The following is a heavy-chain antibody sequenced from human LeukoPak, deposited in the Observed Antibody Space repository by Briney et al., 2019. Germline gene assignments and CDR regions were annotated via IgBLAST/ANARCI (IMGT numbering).Heavy chain of an antibody. V-gene: IGHV4-4*07. CDR2: IYITGST. CDR3: ARLKYYDSTGYSPGYYMDV. D-gene: IGHD3-22*01. CDR1: GGSIINYY. J-gene: IGHJ6*03. Sequence: SETLSLTCTVSGGSIINYYWSWIRQSAGTGLEWVGRIYITGSTNYNPSLQSRLSMSVDTSKNQFSLRLTSVGAADTAVYYCARLKYYDSTGYSPGYYMDVWGKGITVTVSS.